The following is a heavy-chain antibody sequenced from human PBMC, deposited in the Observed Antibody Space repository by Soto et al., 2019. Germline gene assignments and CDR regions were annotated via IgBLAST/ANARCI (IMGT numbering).Heavy chain of an antibody. CDR3: ARAGYCSSTSCYTGDYYYYGMDV. Sequence: QVQLQESGPGLVKPSETLSLTCTVSGGSISSYYWSWIRQPPGKGLEWIGYIYYSGSTNYNPSLKSRVTISVDTSKNQFSLKLSSVTAADTAVYYCARAGYCSSTSCYTGDYYYYGMDVWAKGPRSPSP. V-gene: IGHV4-59*01. CDR1: GGSISSYY. D-gene: IGHD2-2*02. J-gene: IGHJ6*02. CDR2: IYYSGST.